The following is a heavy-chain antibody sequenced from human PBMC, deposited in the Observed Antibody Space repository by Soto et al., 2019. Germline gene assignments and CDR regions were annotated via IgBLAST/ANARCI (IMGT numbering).Heavy chain of an antibody. D-gene: IGHD6-13*01. V-gene: IGHV3-11*04. CDR3: ARDALGPAAAGTGVFVY. J-gene: IGHJ4*02. Sequence: WGSLRLSCAASGFTFIDYYMIFIRHAPLQGLERVSYISSSGSTIYYADSVKGRFTISRDNSKNTLYLQMNSLRAEDTAVYYCARDALGPAAAGTGVFVYWGQGTLVTVSS. CDR2: ISSSGSTI. CDR1: GFTFIDYY.